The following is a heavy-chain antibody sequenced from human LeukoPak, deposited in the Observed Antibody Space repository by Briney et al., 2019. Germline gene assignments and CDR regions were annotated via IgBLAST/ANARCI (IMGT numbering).Heavy chain of an antibody. J-gene: IGHJ4*02. D-gene: IGHD1-26*01. CDR3: ARVRSGSQVPGDY. V-gene: IGHV3-30*02. CDR1: GFTFSSYG. CDR2: IRYDGSNK. Sequence: GGSLRLSCAASGFTFSSYGMHWVRQAPGKGLEWVAFIRYDGSNKYYADSVKGRFTISRDNSKNTLYLQMNSLRAEDTAVYYCARVRSGSQVPGDYWGQGTLVTVSS.